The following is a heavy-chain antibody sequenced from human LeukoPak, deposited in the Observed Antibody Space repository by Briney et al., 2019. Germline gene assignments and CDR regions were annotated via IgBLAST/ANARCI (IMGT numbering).Heavy chain of an antibody. V-gene: IGHV4-4*02. CDR2: IYHSGST. D-gene: IGHD2-2*01. CDR3: ASVSRRVYCSSTSCYDGY. J-gene: IGHJ4*02. CDR1: GGSISSSNW. Sequence: PSETLSLTCAVSGGSISSSNWWSWVRQPPGKGLEWIGEIYHSGSTNYNPSLKSRVTISVDKSKNQFSLKLSSVTAADTAVYYCASVSRRVYCSSTSCYDGYWGQGTLVTVSS.